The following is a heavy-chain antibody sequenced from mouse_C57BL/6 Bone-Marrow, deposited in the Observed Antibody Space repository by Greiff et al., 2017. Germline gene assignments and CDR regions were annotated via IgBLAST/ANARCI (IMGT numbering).Heavy chain of an antibody. Sequence: QVQLQQPGAELVKPGASVTMSCTASGYTFTSYWITWVKQRPGKGLEWIGYIYPGSGSTNYYEKFKSKSTLTVDTSSSTAYMQLSSLTSEDSAVNYYAGEHTEHCSMDFWGRGTSVTVS. CDR1: GYTFTSYW. CDR3: AGEHTEHCSMDF. CDR2: IYPGSGST. J-gene: IGHJ4*01. V-gene: IGHV1-55*01.